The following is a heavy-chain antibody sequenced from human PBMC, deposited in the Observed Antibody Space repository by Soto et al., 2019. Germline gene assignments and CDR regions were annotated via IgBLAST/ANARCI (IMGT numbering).Heavy chain of an antibody. CDR3: ARDSYGKNYYYGMDV. Sequence: GGSLRLSCAASGFTFSSYAMHWVRQAPGKGLEWVAVISYDGSNKYYADSVKGRFTISRDNSKNTLYLQMNSLRAEDTAVYYCARDSYGKNYYYGMDVWGQGTTVTVSS. V-gene: IGHV3-30-3*01. D-gene: IGHD5-18*01. CDR1: GFTFSSYA. J-gene: IGHJ6*02. CDR2: ISYDGSNK.